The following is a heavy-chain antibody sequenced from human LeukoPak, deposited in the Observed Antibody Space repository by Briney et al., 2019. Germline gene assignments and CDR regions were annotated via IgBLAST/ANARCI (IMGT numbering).Heavy chain of an antibody. V-gene: IGHV1-2*02. CDR2: INPNSGGT. J-gene: IGHJ4*02. CDR3: ARDRHTVTTPYNY. Sequence: ASVKVSCKASGYTFTGYYMHWVRQAPGQGLEWMGWINPNSGGTNYAQKLQGRVTMTTDTSTSTAYMELRSLRSDDTAVYYCARDRHTVTTPYNYWGQGTLVTVSS. D-gene: IGHD4-17*01. CDR1: GYTFTGYY.